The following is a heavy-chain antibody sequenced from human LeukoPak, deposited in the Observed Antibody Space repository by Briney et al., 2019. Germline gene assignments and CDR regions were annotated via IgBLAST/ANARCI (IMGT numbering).Heavy chain of an antibody. V-gene: IGHV6-1*01. CDR2: TYYRSKWNN. CDR1: GDSVSTYNAA. J-gene: IGHJ5*02. CDR3: ARNRGGAAAGFDP. Sequence: SQTLSLTCAISGDSVSTYNAAWNWIRQSPSRGLEWLGSTYYRSKWNNEYAVSVKSRITINPDTSKNQFSLQLNSVTAADTAVYYCARNRGGAAAGFDPWGQGTLVTVSS. D-gene: IGHD6-13*01.